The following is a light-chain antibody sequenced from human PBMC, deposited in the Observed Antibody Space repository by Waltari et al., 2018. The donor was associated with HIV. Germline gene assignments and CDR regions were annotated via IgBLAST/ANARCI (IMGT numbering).Light chain of an antibody. V-gene: IGLV3-27*01. J-gene: IGLJ3*02. Sequence: SSELTQPSSVSVSPGQTARITCSGDELATKKYDRWFQQKPGQAPVLVIYKASERPSGIPERFSGSSSGTTVTFTIRGAQVEDEAYYYCYSAADNNLRVFGGGTKLTVL. CDR2: KAS. CDR3: YSAADNNLRV. CDR1: ELATKKY.